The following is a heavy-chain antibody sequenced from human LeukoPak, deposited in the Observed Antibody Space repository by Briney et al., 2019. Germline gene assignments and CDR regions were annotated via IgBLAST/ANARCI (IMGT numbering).Heavy chain of an antibody. V-gene: IGHV4-39*01. D-gene: IGHD3-3*01. J-gene: IGHJ4*02. Sequence: SETLSLTCTVSGGSISSSSYYWGWIRQPPGKGLEWIGSIYYSGSTYYNPSLKSRVTISVDTSKNQFSLKLSSVTAADTAVYYCARTYYDFWSGYYEGAGYFDYWGQGTLVTVSS. CDR3: ARTYYDFWSGYYEGAGYFDY. CDR2: IYYSGST. CDR1: GGSISSSSYY.